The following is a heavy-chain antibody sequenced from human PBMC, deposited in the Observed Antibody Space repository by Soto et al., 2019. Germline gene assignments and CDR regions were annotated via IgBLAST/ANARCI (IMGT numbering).Heavy chain of an antibody. CDR3: ASHFTGVLVLGTSPPGGDNYGWDV. V-gene: IGHV1-69*02. D-gene: IGHD2-8*02. J-gene: IGHJ6*02. CDR1: GGTFSRYT. Sequence: QVQLVQSGAEVKKPGSSVKVSCKASGGTFSRYTFTWVRQAPGQGLEWMGRIIPILDIPNYAQNFQGRVTITADKSTSTAYMELSSVRSYDTAVYYCASHFTGVLVLGTSPPGGDNYGWDVWGQGTTVTVSS. CDR2: IIPILDIP.